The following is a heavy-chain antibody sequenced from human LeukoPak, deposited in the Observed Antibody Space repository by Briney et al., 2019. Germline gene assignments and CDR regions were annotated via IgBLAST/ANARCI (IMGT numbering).Heavy chain of an antibody. V-gene: IGHV1-18*01. CDR2: ISAYNGNT. CDR1: GYTFTKYA. Sequence: PVASVKVSCKGSGYTFTKYAISWVRQAPGQGLEWMGWISAYNGNTNYAQKLQGRVTMTTDTSTSTAYMELRSLRSDDTAVYYCARRLPDYSNENNWFDPWGQGTLVTVSS. CDR3: ARRLPDYSNENNWFDP. D-gene: IGHD4-11*01. J-gene: IGHJ5*02.